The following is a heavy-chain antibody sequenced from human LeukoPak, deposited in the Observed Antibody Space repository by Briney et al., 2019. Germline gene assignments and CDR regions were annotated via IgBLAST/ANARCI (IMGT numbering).Heavy chain of an antibody. J-gene: IGHJ3*02. CDR3: ARGPFTMVRGVIIIGAFDI. Sequence: SVKVSCKASGGTFSSYAISWVRQAPGQGLEWMGGIIPISGTANYAQKFQGRVTITTDESTSTAYMELSSLRSEDTAVYYCARGPFTMVRGVIIIGAFDIWGQGTMVTVSS. CDR2: IIPISGTA. CDR1: GGTFSSYA. D-gene: IGHD3-10*01. V-gene: IGHV1-69*05.